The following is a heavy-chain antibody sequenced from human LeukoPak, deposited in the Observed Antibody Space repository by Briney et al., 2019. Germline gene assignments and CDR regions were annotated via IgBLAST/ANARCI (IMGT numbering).Heavy chain of an antibody. CDR2: IYYNGST. V-gene: IGHV4-39*07. CDR1: GDSISSSRYY. Sequence: SETLSLTCTVSGDSISSSRYYWGWIRQPPGKGLEWIGNIYYNGSTYYNPSLKSRVTISVDTSKNQFSLKLSSVTAADTAVYYCARGRLGYCSSTSCYRYYYGMDVWGQGTTVTVSS. D-gene: IGHD2-2*01. J-gene: IGHJ6*02. CDR3: ARGRLGYCSSTSCYRYYYGMDV.